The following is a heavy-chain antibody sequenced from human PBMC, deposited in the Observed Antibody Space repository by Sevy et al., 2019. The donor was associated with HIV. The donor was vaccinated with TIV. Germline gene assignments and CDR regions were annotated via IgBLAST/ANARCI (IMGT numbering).Heavy chain of an antibody. J-gene: IGHJ4*02. CDR1: GFTFSSYA. Sequence: GGSLRLACAASGFTFSSYAMSLVRQAPGKGLEWVSAISGSGGSTYYADSVKGRFTISRDNSKNTLYLQMNSLRAEDTAVYYCAKSLGLYGDSIDYWGQGTLVTVSS. D-gene: IGHD4-17*01. CDR2: ISGSGGST. CDR3: AKSLGLYGDSIDY. V-gene: IGHV3-23*01.